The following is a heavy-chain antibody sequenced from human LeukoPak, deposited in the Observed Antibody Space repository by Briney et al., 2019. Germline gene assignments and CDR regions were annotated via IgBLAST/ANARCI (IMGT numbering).Heavy chain of an antibody. D-gene: IGHD4-23*01. Sequence: SETLSLTCTVSGGSISSYYWSWIRQPPGKGLEWLGYIYYSGSTNYNPSLKSRVTISVDTSKNQFSLKLSSVTAADTAVYYCARSTVVTRGVLDYWGQGTLVTVSS. CDR1: GGSISSYY. CDR2: IYYSGST. J-gene: IGHJ4*02. CDR3: ARSTVVTRGVLDY. V-gene: IGHV4-59*12.